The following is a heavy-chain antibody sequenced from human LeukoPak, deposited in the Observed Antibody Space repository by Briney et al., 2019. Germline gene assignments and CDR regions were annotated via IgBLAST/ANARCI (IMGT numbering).Heavy chain of an antibody. CDR2: IYHSGST. V-gene: IGHV4-30-2*01. D-gene: IGHD2-15*01. CDR3: AISGDCSGGSCSGFDY. J-gene: IGHJ4*02. CDR1: GVPISSGGYS. Sequence: SETLSLTCAVSGVPISSGGYSWSWIRQPPGKGLEWIGYIYHSGSTYYNPSLKSRVTISVDRSKNQFSLKLSSVTAADTAVYYCAISGDCSGGSCSGFDYWGQGTLVTVSS.